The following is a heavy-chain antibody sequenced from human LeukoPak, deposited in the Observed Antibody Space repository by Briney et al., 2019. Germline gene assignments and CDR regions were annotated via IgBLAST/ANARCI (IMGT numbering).Heavy chain of an antibody. CDR2: IIPIFGTA. CDR3: ARAGSPVVPASFNSDWFDP. V-gene: IGHV1-69*01. Sequence: ASVKVSCKASGGTFSSYAISWVRQAPGQGLEWMAGIIPIFGTANYAQKFQGRVTITADESTSTAYMELSSLRSEDTAVYYCARAGSPVVPASFNSDWFDPWGQGTLVTVSS. D-gene: IGHD2-2*01. CDR1: GGTFSSYA. J-gene: IGHJ5*02.